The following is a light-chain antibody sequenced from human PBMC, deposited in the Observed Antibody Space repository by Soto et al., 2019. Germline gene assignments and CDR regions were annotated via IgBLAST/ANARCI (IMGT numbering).Light chain of an antibody. CDR1: SSNIGAGYD. J-gene: IGLJ2*01. CDR2: GNS. V-gene: IGLV1-40*01. CDR3: QSYVSSLNVV. Sequence: QSVLTQPPSVSGAPGQRVTISCTGSSSNIGAGYDVHWYQQLPGTAPKLLIYGNSNRPSGVPDRFSVSKSGTSASLAITGLQAEDEGDYYCQSYVSSLNVVFGGGTKLTVL.